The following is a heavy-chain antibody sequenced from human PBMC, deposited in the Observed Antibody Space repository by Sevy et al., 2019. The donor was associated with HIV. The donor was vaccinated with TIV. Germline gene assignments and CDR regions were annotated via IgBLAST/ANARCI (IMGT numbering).Heavy chain of an antibody. Sequence: GGSLRLSCAASGFTFSSYAMHWVRQAPGKGLEWVAVISYDGSNKYYADSVKGRFTISRDNSKNTLYLQMNSLRAEDTAVYYCARDQYYDISGSPYFDYWGQGTLVTVSS. D-gene: IGHD3-22*01. CDR3: ARDQYYDISGSPYFDY. CDR2: ISYDGSNK. CDR1: GFTFSSYA. J-gene: IGHJ4*02. V-gene: IGHV3-30-3*01.